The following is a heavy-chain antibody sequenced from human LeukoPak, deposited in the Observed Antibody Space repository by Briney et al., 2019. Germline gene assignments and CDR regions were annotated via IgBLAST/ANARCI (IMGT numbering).Heavy chain of an antibody. CDR2: INPSGGST. V-gene: IGHV1-46*01. Sequence: GASVKVSCKASGYTFTSYYIHWVRQSPGQGLEWIGIINPSGGSTNYAQKFQGRVTMTRDTSTSTVYMELSSLRSDDTAVYYCSRDSGYCSGGSCWYFDFWGQGTLVTVSA. CDR3: SRDSGYCSGGSCWYFDF. J-gene: IGHJ4*02. CDR1: GYTFTSYY. D-gene: IGHD2-15*01.